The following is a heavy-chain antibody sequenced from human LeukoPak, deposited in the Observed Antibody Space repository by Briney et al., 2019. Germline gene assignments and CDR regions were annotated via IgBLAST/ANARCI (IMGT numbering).Heavy chain of an antibody. CDR2: ISSSSSYI. Sequence: GGSLRLSCAASGFTFGSYSMNWVRQAPGKGLEWVSSISSSSSYIYYADSVRGRFTISRDNAKNTLYLQVNSLRAEDTAVYYCARDYAYTMDVWGQGTTVTVSS. V-gene: IGHV3-21*01. CDR1: GFTFGSYS. J-gene: IGHJ6*02. CDR3: ARDYAYTMDV. D-gene: IGHD2-2*01.